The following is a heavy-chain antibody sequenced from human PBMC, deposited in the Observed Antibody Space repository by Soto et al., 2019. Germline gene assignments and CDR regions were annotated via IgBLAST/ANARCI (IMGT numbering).Heavy chain of an antibody. CDR2: IYPGDSDT. CDR3: ARHVSNDISTGYPTSWLDP. V-gene: IGHV5-51*01. CDR1: GYSFTSYW. J-gene: IGHJ5*02. Sequence: PGESLKISCKGSGYSFTSYWIGWVRQMPGKGLEWMGIIYPGDSDTRYSPSFQGQVTISADKSISTAYLQWSSLKASDTAMYYCARHVSNDISTGYPTSWLDPWGQGTMVTVYS. D-gene: IGHD3-9*01.